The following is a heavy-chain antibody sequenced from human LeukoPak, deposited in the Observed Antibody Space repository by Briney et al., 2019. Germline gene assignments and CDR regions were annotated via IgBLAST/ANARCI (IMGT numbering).Heavy chain of an antibody. V-gene: IGHV4-4*07. D-gene: IGHD2-8*01. CDR3: ARDIVLMVYASWRDP. CDR1: GGSISSNY. J-gene: IGHJ5*02. CDR2: TYTSGST. Sequence: PSETLSLTCTVSGGSISSNYWSWIRQPAGKGREWIGRTYTSGSTNYNPSLKSRVTMSLDTSKNQFSLKLSSVTAADTAVYNCARDIVLMVYASWRDPWAHGTLVTVSS.